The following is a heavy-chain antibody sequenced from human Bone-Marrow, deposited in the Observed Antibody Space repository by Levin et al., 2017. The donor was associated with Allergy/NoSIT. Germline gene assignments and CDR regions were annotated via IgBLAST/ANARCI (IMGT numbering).Heavy chain of an antibody. CDR2: ISYDGSNK. CDR1: GFTFSSYA. CDR3: AREGSGWTGDWFDP. Sequence: GGSLRLSCAASGFTFSSYAMHWVRQAPGKGLEWVAVISYDGSNKYYADSVKGRFTISRDNSKNTLYLQMNSLRAEDTAVYYCAREGSGWTGDWFDPWGQGTLVTVSS. J-gene: IGHJ5*02. V-gene: IGHV3-30*04. D-gene: IGHD6-19*01.